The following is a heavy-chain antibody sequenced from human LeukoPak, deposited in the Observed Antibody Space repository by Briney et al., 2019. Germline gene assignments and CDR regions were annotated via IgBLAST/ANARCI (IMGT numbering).Heavy chain of an antibody. CDR2: IYHTGST. Sequence: SETLSLTCTVSGGSISSYYWSWIRQPPGKGLEWIANIYHTGSTNYNPSLSSRVTISVDTAKNQFSLKLTSVTAADTAVYYCARRGRNSSGWQDYLWGQGTLVTVSS. J-gene: IGHJ4*02. CDR1: GGSISSYY. V-gene: IGHV4-59*01. CDR3: ARRGRNSSGWQDYL. D-gene: IGHD6-25*01.